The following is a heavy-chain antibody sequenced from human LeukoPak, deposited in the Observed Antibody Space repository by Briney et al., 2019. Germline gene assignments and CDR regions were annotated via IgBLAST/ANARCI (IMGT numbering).Heavy chain of an antibody. CDR3: ASFFPATYDN. D-gene: IGHD3-3*01. Sequence: GGSLRLPCAASGFTFSSYGMHWVRQAPGKGLEWVAVIWYDGSNKYYADSVKGRFTISRDNSKNTLYLQMNSLRAEDTAVYYCASFFPATYDNWGQGTLVTVSS. V-gene: IGHV3-33*01. CDR2: IWYDGSNK. J-gene: IGHJ4*02. CDR1: GFTFSSYG.